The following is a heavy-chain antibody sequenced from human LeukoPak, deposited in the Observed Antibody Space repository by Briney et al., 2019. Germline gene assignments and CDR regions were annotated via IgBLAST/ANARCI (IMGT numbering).Heavy chain of an antibody. CDR1: GGSFSGYY. J-gene: IGHJ6*02. V-gene: IGHV4-34*01. D-gene: IGHD3-3*01. CDR3: ASPKHYYDFWSSYPGGPDYYYYGMDV. CDR2: INHSGST. Sequence: PSETLSLTCAVYGGSFSGYYWSWIRQPPGKGLEWIGEINHSGSTNYNPSLKSRVTISVDTSKNQFSLKLSSVTAADTAVYYCASPKHYYDFWSSYPGGPDYYYYGMDVWGQGTTVTVSS.